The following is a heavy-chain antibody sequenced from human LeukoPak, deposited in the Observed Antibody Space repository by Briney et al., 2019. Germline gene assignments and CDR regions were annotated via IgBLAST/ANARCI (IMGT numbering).Heavy chain of an antibody. D-gene: IGHD3-22*01. CDR2: IIPIFGTA. V-gene: IGHV1-69*06. J-gene: IGHJ6*03. CDR3: ARTYYYDSSGYSYYYYYMDV. CDR1: GGTFSSYA. Sequence: ASVKVSCKASGGTFSSYAISWVRQAPGQGLEWMGGIIPIFGTANYAQKFQGRVTITADKSTSTAYMELSSLRSEATAVYYCARTYYYDSSGYSYYYYYMDVWGKGTTVTVSS.